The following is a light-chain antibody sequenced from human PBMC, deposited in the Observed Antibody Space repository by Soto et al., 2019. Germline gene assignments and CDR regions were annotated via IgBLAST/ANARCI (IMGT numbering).Light chain of an antibody. Sequence: IQMTQSPSSLSASEGDRVTITCLASQSISSYLNWYQQKPGKAPKLLIYAASSLQSGVPSRFSGSGSGTDFTLTISSLQPEDFATYYCQQSYSTPRTFGQGTKVDI. J-gene: IGKJ1*01. CDR2: AAS. CDR3: QQSYSTPRT. V-gene: IGKV1-39*01. CDR1: QSISSY.